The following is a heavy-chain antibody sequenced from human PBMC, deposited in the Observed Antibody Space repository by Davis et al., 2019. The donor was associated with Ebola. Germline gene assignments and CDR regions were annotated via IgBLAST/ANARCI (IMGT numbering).Heavy chain of an antibody. D-gene: IGHD7-27*01. CDR2: ISYDGSNK. J-gene: IGHJ4*02. CDR1: GFTFSSYA. Sequence: GESLKISCAASGFTFSSYAMHWVRQAPGKGLEWVAVISYDGSNKYYADSVKGRFTISRDNAKNSLYLQMNSLRAEDTAVYYCAGTNWGFYYFDYWGQGTLVTVSS. CDR3: AGTNWGFYYFDY. V-gene: IGHV3-30-3*01.